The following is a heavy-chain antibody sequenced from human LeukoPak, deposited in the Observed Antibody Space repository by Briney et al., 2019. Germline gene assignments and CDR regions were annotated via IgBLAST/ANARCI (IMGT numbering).Heavy chain of an antibody. V-gene: IGHV3-30*02. CDR2: IRYDGSNK. J-gene: IGHJ4*02. CDR1: GFTFSSYG. D-gene: IGHD2-21*01. Sequence: GGSLRLSCAASGFTFSSYGMHWVRQAPGKGLEWVAFIRYDGSNKYYADSVKGRFTISRDNSKNTLYLQMNSLRAEDTAVYYCARLGGEPEITIDYWGQGTLLTVSS. CDR3: ARLGGEPEITIDY.